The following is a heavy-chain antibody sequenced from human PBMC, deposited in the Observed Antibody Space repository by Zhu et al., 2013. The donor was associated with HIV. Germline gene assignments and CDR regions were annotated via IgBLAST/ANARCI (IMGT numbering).Heavy chain of an antibody. CDR3: ARSFGSSGNDYDFDY. Sequence: EVQLVESGGGLVQPGGSLRLSCAASGFTFSSSIMSWVRQAPGKGLEWVSVIYSGGSTYYADSVKGRFTISRDNSKNTLYLQMNSLRAEDTAVYYCARSFGSSGNDYDFDYWGQGTLVTVSS. V-gene: IGHV3-66*01. CDR1: GFTFSSSI. J-gene: IGHJ4*02. D-gene: IGHD3-22*01. CDR2: IYSGGST.